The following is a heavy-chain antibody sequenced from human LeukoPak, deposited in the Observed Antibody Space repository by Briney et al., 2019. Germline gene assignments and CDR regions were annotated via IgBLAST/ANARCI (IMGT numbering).Heavy chain of an antibody. CDR3: AKDAIFGVVLYDY. D-gene: IGHD3-3*01. V-gene: IGHV3-23*01. J-gene: IGHJ4*02. CDR1: GFTFSSYA. Sequence: GGSLRLTCAASGFTFSSYAMSWVRQAPGKGLEWVSSISGSGGSTYYADSVKGRFTISRDNSKNTLYLQMNSLRAEDTAVYYCAKDAIFGVVLYDYWGQGTLVTVSS. CDR2: ISGSGGST.